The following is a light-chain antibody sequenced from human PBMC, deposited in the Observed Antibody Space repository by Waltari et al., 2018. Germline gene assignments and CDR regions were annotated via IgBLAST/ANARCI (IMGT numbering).Light chain of an antibody. V-gene: IGKV3-15*01. Sequence: EIVLTQSPATLPVSPGESAPLSCRASQSVSSKLAWYQQIPGQAPRLLIYDASTRATAIPARFTAGGSGTEFTLSISSLQSEDFAVYYCQQYNQWPRTFGQGTKVEIK. J-gene: IGKJ1*01. CDR3: QQYNQWPRT. CDR1: QSVSSK. CDR2: DAS.